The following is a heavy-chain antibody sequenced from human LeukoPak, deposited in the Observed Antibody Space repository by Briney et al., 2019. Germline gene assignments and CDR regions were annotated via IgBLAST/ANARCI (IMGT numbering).Heavy chain of an antibody. CDR3: ARAGRAYYGSGKWFDP. CDR1: GGSFSGYY. Sequence: SETLSLTCAVYGGSFSGYYWSWIRQPPGKGLEWIGEINHSGSTNYNPSLKSRVTISVDTSKNQFSLKLSPVTAADTAVYYCARAGRAYYGSGKWFDPWGQGTLVTVSS. J-gene: IGHJ5*02. V-gene: IGHV4-34*01. D-gene: IGHD3-10*01. CDR2: INHSGST.